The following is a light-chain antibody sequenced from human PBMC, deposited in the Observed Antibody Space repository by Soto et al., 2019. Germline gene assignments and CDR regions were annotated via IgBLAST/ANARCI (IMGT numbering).Light chain of an antibody. CDR1: SSNIGAGYA. J-gene: IGLJ3*02. V-gene: IGLV1-40*01. Sequence: QSVLTQPPSVSGAPGQRVTISCTGSSSNIGAGYAVHWYQQLPGTAPKLLIYIDNTRPSGVPDRFSGSRSGTSASLAIAGLQAEDEADYYCQSYDSSLSIWVFGGGTKLTVL. CDR3: QSYDSSLSIWV. CDR2: IDN.